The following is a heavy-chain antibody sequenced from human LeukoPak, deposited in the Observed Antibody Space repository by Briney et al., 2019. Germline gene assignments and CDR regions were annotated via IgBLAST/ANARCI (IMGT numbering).Heavy chain of an antibody. Sequence: ASVNVSCTASGGTFSSYAISWVRQAPGQGLEWMGGIIPIFGTANYAQKFQGRVTITADESTSTAYMELSSLRSEDTAVYYCARGGSRVVTYGNFDYWGQGTLVTVSS. D-gene: IGHD2-21*02. CDR1: GGTFSSYA. V-gene: IGHV1-69*13. CDR3: ARGGSRVVTYGNFDY. J-gene: IGHJ4*02. CDR2: IIPIFGTA.